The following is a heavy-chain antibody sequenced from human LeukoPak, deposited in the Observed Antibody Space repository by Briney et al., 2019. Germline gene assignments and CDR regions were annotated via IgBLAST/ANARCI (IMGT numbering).Heavy chain of an antibody. CDR1: GGSLSSYH. J-gene: IGHJ4*02. CDR2: IYASGNT. CDR3: GRLNLPAVSGAFDY. V-gene: IGHV4-4*07. Sequence: PSETLSLTCTVSGGSLSSYHWSWIRQPAGKGLEWIGRIYASGNTNSNPSLKSRVTMSVDTSKNQFSLRLSSVTAADTAVYYCGRLNLPAVSGAFDYWGQGTLVTVSS. D-gene: IGHD2-2*01.